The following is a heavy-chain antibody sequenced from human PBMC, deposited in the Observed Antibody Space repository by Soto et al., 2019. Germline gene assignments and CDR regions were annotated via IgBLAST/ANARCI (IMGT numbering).Heavy chain of an antibody. V-gene: IGHV1-3*01. D-gene: IGHD2-2*01. CDR3: AVVPAAMGLGFDI. CDR2: INAGNGNT. Sequence: ASVKVSCKASGYTFTIYAMHWVRQAPGQRLEWMGWINAGNGNTKYSQKFQGRVTITRDTSASTAYMELSSLRSEDTAVYYCAVVPAAMGLGFDIWGQGTMVTVSS. CDR1: GYTFTIYA. J-gene: IGHJ3*02.